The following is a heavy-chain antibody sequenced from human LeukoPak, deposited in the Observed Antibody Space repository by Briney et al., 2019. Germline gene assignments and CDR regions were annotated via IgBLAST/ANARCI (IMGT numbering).Heavy chain of an antibody. D-gene: IGHD1-26*01. V-gene: IGHV3-23*01. J-gene: IGHJ4*02. CDR1: GFTFSSYA. Sequence: PGGSLRLSCAASGFTFSSYAMSWVRQAPGKGLEWVSAISGSGGSTYYADSVKGRFTISRDNSKNTLYLQMNSLRAEDTAVYYRAKGSQWELRYYFDYWGQGTLVTVSS. CDR2: ISGSGGST. CDR3: AKGSQWELRYYFDY.